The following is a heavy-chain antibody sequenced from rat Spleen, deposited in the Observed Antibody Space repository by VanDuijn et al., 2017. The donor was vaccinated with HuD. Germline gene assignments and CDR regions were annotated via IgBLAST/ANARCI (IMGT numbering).Heavy chain of an antibody. CDR2: ISYDGSST. Sequence: EVQLVESGGGLVQPGRSLKLSCAASGFTFSDCYMAWVRQAPTKGLEWVASISYDGSSTYYRDSVKGRFTVSRDNAKSTLYLQMDSLRSEDTATYYCARQRGQGVMVTDSA. CDR1: GFTFSDCY. CDR3: ARQ. V-gene: IGHV5-7*01. J-gene: IGHJ2*01.